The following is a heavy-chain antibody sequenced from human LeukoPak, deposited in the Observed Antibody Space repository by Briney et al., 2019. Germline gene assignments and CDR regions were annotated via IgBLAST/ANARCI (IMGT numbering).Heavy chain of an antibody. Sequence: GRSLRLSCAASGFTFSSYGMQWVRQAPGKGLEWVAVISYDGSNKYYADSVKGRFTISRDNSKNTLYLQMNSLRAEDTAVYYCAKAPGGVLLWFGEFIDYWGQGTLVTVSS. CDR1: GFTFSSYG. CDR3: AKAPGGVLLWFGEFIDY. V-gene: IGHV3-30*18. D-gene: IGHD3-10*01. J-gene: IGHJ4*02. CDR2: ISYDGSNK.